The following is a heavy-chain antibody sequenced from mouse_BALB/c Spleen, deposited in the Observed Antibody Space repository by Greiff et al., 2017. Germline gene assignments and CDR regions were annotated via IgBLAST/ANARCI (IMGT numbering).Heavy chain of an antibody. V-gene: IGHV2-9*02. J-gene: IGHJ1*01. D-gene: IGHD2-2*01. Sequence: VQLVESGPGLVAPSQSLSITCTVSGFSLTSYGVHWVRQPPGKGLEWLGVIWAGGSTNYNSALMSRLSISKDNSKSQVFLKMNSLQTDDTAMYYCARVNGYDGVKGFFDVWGAGTTVTVSS. CDR2: IWAGGST. CDR1: GFSLTSYG. CDR3: ARVNGYDGVKGFFDV.